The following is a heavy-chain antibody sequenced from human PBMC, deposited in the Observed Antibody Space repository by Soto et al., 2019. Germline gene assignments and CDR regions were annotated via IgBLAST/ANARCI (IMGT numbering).Heavy chain of an antibody. CDR2: ISYDGSNK. D-gene: IGHD6-19*01. CDR3: AKDVGGYSSGWFHY. CDR1: GFTFSSYG. V-gene: IGHV3-30*18. Sequence: GGSLRLSCAASGFTFSSYGMHWVRQAPGKGLEWVAVISYDGSNKYYADSVKGRFTISRDNSKNTLYLQMNSLRAEDTAVYYCAKDVGGYSSGWFHYWGQGTLVTVSS. J-gene: IGHJ4*02.